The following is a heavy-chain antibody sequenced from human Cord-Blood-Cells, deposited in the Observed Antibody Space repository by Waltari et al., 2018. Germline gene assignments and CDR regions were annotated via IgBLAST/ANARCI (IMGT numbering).Heavy chain of an antibody. V-gene: IGHV4-34*01. CDR2: INHSGST. CDR1: GGSFSGYY. Sequence: QVQLQQWGAGLLKPSETLSLTCAVYGGSFSGYYWSWIRQPPGKGLEWIGEINHSGSTTYNPSLRSRVTIAVDTSKTQFSLKLSSVTAADTAVDYCTGSSWYYYYYYMDVWGKGTTVTVSS. D-gene: IGHD6-13*01. CDR3: TGSSWYYYYYYMDV. J-gene: IGHJ6*03.